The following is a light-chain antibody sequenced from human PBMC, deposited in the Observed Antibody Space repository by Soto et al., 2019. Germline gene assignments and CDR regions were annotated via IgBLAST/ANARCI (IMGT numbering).Light chain of an antibody. CDR1: QSISSY. Sequence: DIQMTQSPSSLSASVGDRVTITCRASQSISSYLNWYQQKPGEAPKLLIYDVYSLESGVPSRFSGSGSGTDFTLAISSLQPEDFATYYCQQSYNTPYTFGQGTKLEIK. J-gene: IGKJ2*01. V-gene: IGKV1-39*01. CDR3: QQSYNTPYT. CDR2: DVY.